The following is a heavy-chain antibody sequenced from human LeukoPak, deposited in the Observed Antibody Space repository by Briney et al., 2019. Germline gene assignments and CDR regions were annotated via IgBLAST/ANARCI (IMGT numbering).Heavy chain of an antibody. Sequence: GRSLRLSCTASGFTFGDHAMSWVRQAPGKGLEWVGLIRSKTYGGTTEYAASVKGRFTISRDDSKSIAYLQMNSLKTEDTAAYYCTRGPLQLWLYDGMDVWGQGTTVTVSS. CDR3: TRGPLQLWLYDGMDV. D-gene: IGHD5-18*01. J-gene: IGHJ6*02. CDR1: GFTFGDHA. CDR2: IRSKTYGGTT. V-gene: IGHV3-49*04.